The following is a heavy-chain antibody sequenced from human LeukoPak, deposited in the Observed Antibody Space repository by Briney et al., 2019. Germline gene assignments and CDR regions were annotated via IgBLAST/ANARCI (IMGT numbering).Heavy chain of an antibody. Sequence: SVKVSCKASGFTFTSRSAVQWVRQARGQRLEWIGWIVVDSDNTNYAENFQERVTITRDMSASTSYMELSSLRSEDTAVYICAAPYTSSWFDLWGQGTLVAVSS. CDR1: GFTFTSRSA. J-gene: IGHJ5*02. CDR3: AAPYTSSWFDL. V-gene: IGHV1-58*01. CDR2: IVVDSDNT. D-gene: IGHD6-13*01.